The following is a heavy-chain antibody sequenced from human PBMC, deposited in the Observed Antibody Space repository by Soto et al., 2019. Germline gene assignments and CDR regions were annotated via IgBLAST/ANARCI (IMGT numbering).Heavy chain of an antibody. CDR1: EFTFSGRS. CDR2: IDKVGTDS. CDR3: ARGWFGPDV. J-gene: IGHJ6*03. D-gene: IGHD3-10*01. V-gene: IGHV3-74*01. Sequence: EVQLVESGGGLVQPGGSLRLSCTASEFTFSGRSVHWVRQAPGKGLVWVSGIDKVGTDSTYADSVKGRFTSSRDNAKNTVYLQMNSLSVEDTAVYYCARGWFGPDVWGKGTTVTVSS.